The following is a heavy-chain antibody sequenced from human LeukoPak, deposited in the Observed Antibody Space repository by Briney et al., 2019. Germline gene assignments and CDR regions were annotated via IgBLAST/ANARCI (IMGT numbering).Heavy chain of an antibody. CDR1: GDSVNSVSYY. J-gene: IGHJ4*02. CDR2: VYSSGST. D-gene: IGHD6-19*01. V-gene: IGHV4-61*01. Sequence: PSETLSLTCTVSGDSVNSVSYYWHWIRQPPGKGLEWIGYVYSSGSTNYNPSLKSRVTISVDTSKNQFSLKLSSVTAADTAVYYCARPSTNGWYFDYWGQGTLVTVSS. CDR3: ARPSTNGWYFDY.